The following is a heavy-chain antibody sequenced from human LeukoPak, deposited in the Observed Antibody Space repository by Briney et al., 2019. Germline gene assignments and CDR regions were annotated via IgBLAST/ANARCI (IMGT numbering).Heavy chain of an antibody. Sequence: SETLSLTCAVYGGSFSGYYWSWIRQPPGKGLEWIGEINHSGSTNYNPSLKSRVTISVDTSKNQFSLKLSSVTAADTAVYYCARGRGIAAAYYYYYYYMDAWGKGTTVTVSS. CDR3: ARGRGIAAAYYYYYYYMDA. CDR1: GGSFSGYY. J-gene: IGHJ6*03. D-gene: IGHD6-13*01. V-gene: IGHV4-34*01. CDR2: INHSGST.